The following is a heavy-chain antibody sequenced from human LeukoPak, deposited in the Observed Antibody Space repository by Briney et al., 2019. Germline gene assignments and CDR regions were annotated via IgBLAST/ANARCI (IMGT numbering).Heavy chain of an antibody. V-gene: IGHV3-48*02. CDR1: GFTFSTYS. CDR2: ISSSSTI. Sequence: GGSLRLSCAASGFTFSTYSMNWVRQAPGKGLEWVSYISSSSTIFSADSVRGRFTISRDNAKNSLYLQMNSLRDEDTAVYYCARVRAGVYFDYWGQGSLVTVSS. CDR3: ARVRAGVYFDY. J-gene: IGHJ4*02. D-gene: IGHD2-8*01.